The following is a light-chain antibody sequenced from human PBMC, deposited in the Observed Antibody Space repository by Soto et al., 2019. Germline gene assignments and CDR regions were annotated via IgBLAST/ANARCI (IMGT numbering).Light chain of an antibody. J-gene: IGKJ3*01. V-gene: IGKV3-20*01. CDR3: QQYGSSPPGT. Sequence: IVLTQSECTLSLSRGEGATLSGGASQTVSNNYLAWCQQKPGQAPRVIMYGASRRATGIPDRFSGGGSGTDFTLTISRLEPEDFAVHFCQQYGSSPPGTFGPGTKVDIK. CDR2: GAS. CDR1: QTVSNNY.